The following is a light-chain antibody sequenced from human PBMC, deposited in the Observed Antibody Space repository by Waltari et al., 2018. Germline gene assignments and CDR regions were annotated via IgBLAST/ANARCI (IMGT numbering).Light chain of an antibody. V-gene: IGKV1-5*01. J-gene: IGKJ2*01. Sequence: DIQMTQSPSTLAASVGDRVTITCRASQSISRWVAWYQQKPGKAPKLLIYDASSLQIGVPSRFSGSGSGTEFTLTISSLQPDDFATYYCQQYNSYSPYTFGQGTKLEIK. CDR2: DAS. CDR1: QSISRW. CDR3: QQYNSYSPYT.